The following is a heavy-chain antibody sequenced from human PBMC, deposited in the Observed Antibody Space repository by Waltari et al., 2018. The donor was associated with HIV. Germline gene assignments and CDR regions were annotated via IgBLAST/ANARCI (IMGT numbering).Heavy chain of an antibody. CDR1: GFTFSSYA. CDR2: ISYDGSNK. V-gene: IGHV3-30*04. D-gene: IGHD3-22*01. Sequence: QVQLVESGGGVVQPGRSLRLSCAASGFTFSSYAMHWVRQAPGKGLEWVAVISYDGSNKYYADSVKGRFTISRDNSKNTLYLQMNSLRAEDTAVYYCARGIDSPWGQGTMVTVSS. J-gene: IGHJ3*01. CDR3: ARGIDSP.